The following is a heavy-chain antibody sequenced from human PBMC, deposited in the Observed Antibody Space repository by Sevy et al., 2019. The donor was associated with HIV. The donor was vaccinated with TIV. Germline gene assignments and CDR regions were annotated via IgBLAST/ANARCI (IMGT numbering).Heavy chain of an antibody. CDR1: GGSITSLY. CDR2: IYYNGHI. Sequence: SETLSLTCTVSGGSITSLYWNWIRQPPRKGLEWIANIYYNGHINYNPSLKSQVTLSLDTSKNQFSLRLSSVTAADTAMYYCADENAWGRGYSWGQGTLVTVSS. CDR3: ADENAWGRGYS. D-gene: IGHD1-26*01. V-gene: IGHV4-59*11. J-gene: IGHJ4*02.